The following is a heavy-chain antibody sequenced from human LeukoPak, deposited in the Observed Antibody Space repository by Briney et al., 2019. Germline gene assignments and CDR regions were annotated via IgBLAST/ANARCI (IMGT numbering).Heavy chain of an antibody. V-gene: IGHV3-23*01. CDR2: IPGSGDGT. CDR3: AKTRGVFSSSWYPLDY. Sequence: GGSLRLSCAASGFTFSSYAMSWVRQHPGEGLEWVSGIPGSGDGTYYADSVKGRFTISRDNSKRTLYLQMNSLRAEDTALYYCAKTRGVFSSSWYPLDYWGQGTLVTVSS. J-gene: IGHJ4*02. CDR1: GFTFSSYA. D-gene: IGHD6-13*01.